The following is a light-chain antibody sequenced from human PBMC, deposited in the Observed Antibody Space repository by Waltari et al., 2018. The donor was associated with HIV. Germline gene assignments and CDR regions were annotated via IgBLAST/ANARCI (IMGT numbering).Light chain of an antibody. J-gene: IGLJ3*02. CDR1: TSDLSSLNF. Sequence: HSVLTQPASVSGSPGQSITISCSAPTSDLSSLNFVSWSQQYPGRAPRLIIFEVSSRPSGISDRFSGSKSGDTASLTISALRTEDEADYFCSSYSPRTSVVFGGGTKVTVL. CDR2: EVS. CDR3: SSYSPRTSVV. V-gene: IGLV2-14*01.